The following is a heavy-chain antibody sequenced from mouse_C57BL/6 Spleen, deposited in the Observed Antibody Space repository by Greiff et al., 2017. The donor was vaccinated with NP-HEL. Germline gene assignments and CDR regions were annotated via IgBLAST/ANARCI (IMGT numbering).Heavy chain of an antibody. CDR3: ARQDGYYEYFDV. CDR2: ISGGGGNT. CDR1: GFTFSSYT. Sequence: EVMLVESGGGLVKPGGSLKLSCAASGFTFSSYTMSWVRQTPEKRLEWVATISGGGGNTYYPDSVKGRFTISRDNAKNTLYLQMSSLRSEDTALYYCARQDGYYEYFDVWGTGTTVTVSS. D-gene: IGHD2-3*01. J-gene: IGHJ1*03. V-gene: IGHV5-9*01.